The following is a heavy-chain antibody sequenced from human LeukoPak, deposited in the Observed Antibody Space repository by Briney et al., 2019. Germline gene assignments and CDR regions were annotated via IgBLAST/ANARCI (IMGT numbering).Heavy chain of an antibody. Sequence: LSLTCAVFVGSFSGYYWAWIRQAPGKGLECGTFISYNGNNRYYADSVKGRFTISRDNSKNTLSLQMDSLRDEDSGVYYCARWTGADFSGYYDYWGQGTLVTVSS. CDR1: VGSFSGYY. D-gene: IGHD3-22*01. V-gene: IGHV3-33*01. CDR2: ISYNGNNR. J-gene: IGHJ4*02. CDR3: ARWTGADFSGYYDY.